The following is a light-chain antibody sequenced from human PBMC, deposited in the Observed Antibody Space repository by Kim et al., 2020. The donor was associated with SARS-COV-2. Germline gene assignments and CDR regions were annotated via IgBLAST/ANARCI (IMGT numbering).Light chain of an antibody. V-gene: IGLV3-21*04. J-gene: IGLJ3*02. CDR3: QLWDSSSNHLV. CDR2: YDR. CDR1: NIGTKS. Sequence: AGQTARITCEETNIGTKSVHWYQQRPGQAPALVIYYDRDRASGIPERFSGSNSGDMATLLISRVEAGDEADYYCQLWDSSSNHLVFGGGTKVTVL.